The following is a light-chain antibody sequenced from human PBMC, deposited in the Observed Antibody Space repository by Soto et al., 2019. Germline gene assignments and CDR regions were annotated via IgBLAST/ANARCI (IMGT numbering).Light chain of an antibody. Sequence: QSALTQPPSASGSPGQSVTISCAGTSSDVGAYNYVSWYQQHPGKAPKLMIYEVTKRPSGVPDRFSGSKSGNTASLTVSGLQVEEEADYYCSSHAGTKVVFGGGTKVTVL. CDR2: EVT. CDR1: SSDVGAYNY. V-gene: IGLV2-8*01. CDR3: SSHAGTKVV. J-gene: IGLJ2*01.